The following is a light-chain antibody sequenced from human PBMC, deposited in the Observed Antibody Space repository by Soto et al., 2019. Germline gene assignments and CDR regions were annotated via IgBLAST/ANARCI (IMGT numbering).Light chain of an antibody. J-gene: IGKJ3*01. CDR2: DAS. CDR3: QQYNSYSALFT. CDR1: QSISSW. V-gene: IGKV1-5*01. Sequence: DIQMTQSPSTLSASVGDRVTITCRASQSISSWLAWYQQKPEKAPKLLIYDASSLESGVPSRFSGSGSGTEFTLTISSLQPDDFATYYCQQYNSYSALFTFGPGTKVDIK.